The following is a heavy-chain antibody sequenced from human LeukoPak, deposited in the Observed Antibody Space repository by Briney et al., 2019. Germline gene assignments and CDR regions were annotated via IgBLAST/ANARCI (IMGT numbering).Heavy chain of an antibody. J-gene: IGHJ2*01. Sequence: ASVKVSCRASGYTFTSYAMHWVRQAPGQRLEWMGWINAGNGNTKYSQKFQGRVTITRDTSASTAYMELSSLRSEDTAVYYCARANIVVVTATHQRYFDLWGRGTLVTVSS. V-gene: IGHV1-3*01. CDR2: INAGNGNT. CDR1: GYTFTSYA. CDR3: ARANIVVVTATHQRYFDL. D-gene: IGHD2-21*02.